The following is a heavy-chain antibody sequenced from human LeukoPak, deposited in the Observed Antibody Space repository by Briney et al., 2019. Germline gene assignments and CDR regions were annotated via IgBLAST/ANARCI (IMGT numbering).Heavy chain of an antibody. CDR3: VRKASYYDSSEDGYFDL. J-gene: IGHJ2*01. D-gene: IGHD3-22*01. Sequence: GGSLRLSCAASGFTFSSYAMTWVRQAPGKGLEWVSGISSSGGTTYHADSVKGRFTISRDNSKNTPYLQMDSLRAEDTAVYYCVRKASYYDSSEDGYFDLWAVAPWSLSPQ. V-gene: IGHV3-23*01. CDR2: ISSSGGTT. CDR1: GFTFSSYA.